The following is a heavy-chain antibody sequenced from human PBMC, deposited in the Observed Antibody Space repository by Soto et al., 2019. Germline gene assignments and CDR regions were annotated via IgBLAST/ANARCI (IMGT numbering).Heavy chain of an antibody. V-gene: IGHV1-69*01. Sequence: QVQLVRSGAEVKKPGSSVKVSCKASGGTFNSYVINWVRQAPGQGLEWMGGIIIFFGTAEYAQKFQGRVTITADEGAITAYMELSSLKSGDTAVYYCAGTHFDTSGYYPSALEYWGQGTQVSVSS. CDR1: GGTFNSYV. J-gene: IGHJ4*02. CDR2: IIIFFGTA. CDR3: AGTHFDTSGYYPSALEY. D-gene: IGHD3-22*01.